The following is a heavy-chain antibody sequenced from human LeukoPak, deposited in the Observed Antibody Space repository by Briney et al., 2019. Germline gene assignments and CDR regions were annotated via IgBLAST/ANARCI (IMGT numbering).Heavy chain of an antibody. D-gene: IGHD2-15*01. J-gene: IGHJ4*02. CDR1: GGSIGNYS. V-gene: IGHV4-59*01. CDR2: ICYSVST. Sequence: PSETLSLTCTVSGGSIGNYSWSWIRQPPGKGLEWIGYICYSVSTDYNPSLKSRVTISADTSKNQFSLRLTSVTAADTAVYYCARFRGRSAYYLDYWGQGTLVTVSS. CDR3: ARFRGRSAYYLDY.